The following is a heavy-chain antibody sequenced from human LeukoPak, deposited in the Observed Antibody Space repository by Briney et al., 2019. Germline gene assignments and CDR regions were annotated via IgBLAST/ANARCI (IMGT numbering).Heavy chain of an antibody. V-gene: IGHV1-2*02. CDR2: INPKSGGT. Sequence: ASVKVSCKASGNXFTADFFHWVRQAPGQGLEWMGWINPKSGGTYYAQRFQGRVTMTRDTSITTAYMEVTSLRSDDTAVYHCAREVGYNYDFWGQGTLVTVSS. CDR3: AREVGYNYDF. J-gene: IGHJ4*02. CDR1: GNXFTADF. D-gene: IGHD1-26*01.